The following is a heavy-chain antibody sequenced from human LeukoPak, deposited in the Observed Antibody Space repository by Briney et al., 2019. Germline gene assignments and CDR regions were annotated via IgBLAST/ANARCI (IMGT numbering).Heavy chain of an antibody. CDR1: GDSVTSSY. Sequence: PSESLSLTCSVSGDSVTSSYWNWIRQPPGKGPEWIGYVSSDGTTNYTPSLRSRLIMSVDTAKNDNSLILTSVTAADTAIYYCARLDCLVEGCYNHWGRGTLVTVSS. J-gene: IGHJ4*02. CDR3: ARLDCLVEGCYNH. D-gene: IGHD2-15*01. V-gene: IGHV4-59*08. CDR2: VSSDGTT.